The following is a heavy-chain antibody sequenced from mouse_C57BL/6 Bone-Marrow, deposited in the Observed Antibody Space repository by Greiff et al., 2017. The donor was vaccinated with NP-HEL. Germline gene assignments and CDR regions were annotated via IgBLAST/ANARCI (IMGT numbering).Heavy chain of an antibody. V-gene: IGHV14-4*01. D-gene: IGHD1-1*01. CDR1: GFNIKDDY. CDR3: TTIYGSILYYFDY. J-gene: IGHJ2*01. Sequence: EVKLMESGAELVRPGASVKLSCTASGFNIKDDYMHWVKQRPEQGLEWIGWIDPENGDTEYASKFQGKATITADTSSNTAYLQLSSLTSEDTAVYYCTTIYGSILYYFDYWGQGTTLTVSS. CDR2: IDPENGDT.